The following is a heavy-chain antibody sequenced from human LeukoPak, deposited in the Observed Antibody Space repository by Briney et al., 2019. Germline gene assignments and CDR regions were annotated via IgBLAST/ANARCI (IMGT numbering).Heavy chain of an antibody. V-gene: IGHV1-18*01. D-gene: IGHD1-26*01. CDR2: ISAYNGNT. Sequence: ASVKVSCKASGYTFTSYGISWVRQAPGQGLEWMGWISAYNGNTNYAQKFQGRVTMTRNTSISTAYMELSSLRSEDTAVYYCARERVGALDYWGQGTLVTVSS. CDR3: ARERVGALDY. J-gene: IGHJ4*02. CDR1: GYTFTSYG.